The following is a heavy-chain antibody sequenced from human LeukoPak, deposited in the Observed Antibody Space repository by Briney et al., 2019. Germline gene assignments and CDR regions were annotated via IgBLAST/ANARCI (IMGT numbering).Heavy chain of an antibody. Sequence: ASVKVSCKASGYTFTGYYMHWVRQAPGQGLEWMGWINPNSGGTNYAQKFQGRVTMTRDTSISTAYMELSGLRSEDTAVYYCARDRSGARLNWFDPWGQGTLVTVSS. D-gene: IGHD7-27*01. CDR2: INPNSGGT. CDR1: GYTFTGYY. V-gene: IGHV1-2*02. CDR3: ARDRSGARLNWFDP. J-gene: IGHJ5*02.